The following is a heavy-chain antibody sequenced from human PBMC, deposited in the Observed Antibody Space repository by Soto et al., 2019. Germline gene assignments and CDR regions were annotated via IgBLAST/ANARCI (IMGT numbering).Heavy chain of an antibody. CDR2: INNYNGNT. V-gene: IGHV1-18*04. J-gene: IGHJ4*02. CDR1: GYTFTDYG. CDR3: ARIYDRGGYTIDD. D-gene: IGHD3-22*01. Sequence: ASVKVSCKASGYTFTDYGFTWVRQAPGQGLEWMGWINNYNGNTKYVQKLQGRVRMTRDTYTNTAYMELRSLRSDDTAVYYCARIYDRGGYTIDDWGPGTLVTGSS.